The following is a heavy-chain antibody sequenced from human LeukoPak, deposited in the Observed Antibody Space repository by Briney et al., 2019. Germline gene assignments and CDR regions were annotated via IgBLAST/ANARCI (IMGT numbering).Heavy chain of an antibody. V-gene: IGHV4-34*01. CDR1: GGSFSGYY. CDR3: ARRRIVGATDYRTFDY. CDR2: INHSGST. Sequence: SETLSLTCAVYGGSFSGYYWSWIRQPPGKGLEWIGEINHSGSTNYNPSLKSRVTISVDTSKNQFSLKLSSVTAADTAVYYCARRRIVGATDYRTFDYWGQGTLVTVSS. J-gene: IGHJ4*02. D-gene: IGHD1-26*01.